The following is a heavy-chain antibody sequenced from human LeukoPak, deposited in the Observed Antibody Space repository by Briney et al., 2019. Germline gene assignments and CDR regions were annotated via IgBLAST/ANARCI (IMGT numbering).Heavy chain of an antibody. Sequence: LSGGSLRLSCAASGFTFSSYAMSWVRQAPGKGLEWVSAISGSGGSTYYADSVKGRFTISRDNSKNTLYLQMNSLRAEDTAVYYCARGIAPRPSFGYWGQGTLVTVSS. J-gene: IGHJ4*02. CDR2: ISGSGGST. D-gene: IGHD6-6*01. V-gene: IGHV3-23*01. CDR3: ARGIAPRPSFGY. CDR1: GFTFSSYA.